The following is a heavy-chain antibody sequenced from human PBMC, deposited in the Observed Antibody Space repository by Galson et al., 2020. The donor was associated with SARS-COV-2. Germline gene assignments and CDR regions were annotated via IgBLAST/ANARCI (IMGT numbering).Heavy chain of an antibody. CDR1: GITLTNYG. Sequence: TGGSLRLSCAASGITLTNYGMSWVRLAPGKGLEWVSAISYSGSRIYYARSVKGRFAISRDNSKNTLYLQMNSLRAEDTAIYYCAKDWGTGVATNVGAFDIWGQGTMVTVSS. V-gene: IGHV3-23*01. J-gene: IGHJ3*02. D-gene: IGHD5-12*01. CDR3: AKDWGTGVATNVGAFDI. CDR2: ISYSGSRI.